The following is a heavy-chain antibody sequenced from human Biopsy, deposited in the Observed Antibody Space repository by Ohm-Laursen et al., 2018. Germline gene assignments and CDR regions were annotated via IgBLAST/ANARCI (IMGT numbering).Heavy chain of an antibody. D-gene: IGHD2/OR15-2a*01. J-gene: IGHJ3*01. CDR2: RIPYFNTI. CDR3: VGGQRGPPIGVTVPGDAFDL. CDR1: GVTFDTYA. Sequence: GASVKVSCKASGVTFDTYAFGWVRQAPGQGLEWMGGRIPYFNTIYYARNFQDRAVITADRSARTTDMQLSGLRPDDTAVYYCVGGQRGPPIGVTVPGDAFDLWGPGTMDTVSP. V-gene: IGHV1-69*13.